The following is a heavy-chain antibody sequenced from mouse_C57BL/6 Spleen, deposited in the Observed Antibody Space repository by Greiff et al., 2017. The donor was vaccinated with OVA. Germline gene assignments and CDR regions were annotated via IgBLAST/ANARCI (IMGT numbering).Heavy chain of an antibody. CDR1: GYTFTSYW. J-gene: IGHJ2*01. V-gene: IGHV1-55*01. CDR3: ANYCGIPPFDD. Sequence: QVQLQQPGAELVKPGASVKMSCTASGYTFTSYWITWVKQRPGQGLEWIGDIYPGSGSTNYNEKFKSKATLTVDTSSSTAYIQLISLTSDDSAVYDCANYCGIPPFDDWGQGTTLTVSS. CDR2: IYPGSGST. D-gene: IGHD1-1*01.